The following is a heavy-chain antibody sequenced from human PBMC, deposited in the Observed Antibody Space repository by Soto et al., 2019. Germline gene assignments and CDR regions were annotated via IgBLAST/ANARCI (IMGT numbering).Heavy chain of an antibody. CDR3: ARIVVGATVDL. D-gene: IGHD1-26*01. CDR2: ISYTGDT. V-gene: IGHV4-61*01. CDR1: GDSVSSDRYF. Sequence: PSETLSLTCSVSGDSVSSDRYFWTWTRQPPGKGLEWIAYISYTGDTNYNPSLKSRVTISVDTSRNQFSLTLTSVTAADTAVYFCARIVVGATVDLWGQGSLVTVSS. J-gene: IGHJ5*02.